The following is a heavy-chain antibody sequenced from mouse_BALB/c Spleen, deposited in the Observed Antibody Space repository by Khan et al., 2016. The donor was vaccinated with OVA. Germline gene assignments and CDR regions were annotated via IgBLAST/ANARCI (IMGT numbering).Heavy chain of an antibody. D-gene: IGHD2-3*01. V-gene: IGHV1-81*01. CDR2: IYPGSDNA. J-gene: IGHJ2*01. Sequence: QVQLQQSGPELVKPGASVKMSCKASGYTFTYYVITWVKQRTGQGLEWIGEIYPGSDNAYYNERFKGQATLTADKSSNTTHMPLSSLTSEDSAVYCCARGDGYYVYFDYWGQGTTLTVSS. CDR3: ARGDGYYVYFDY. CDR1: GYTFTYYV.